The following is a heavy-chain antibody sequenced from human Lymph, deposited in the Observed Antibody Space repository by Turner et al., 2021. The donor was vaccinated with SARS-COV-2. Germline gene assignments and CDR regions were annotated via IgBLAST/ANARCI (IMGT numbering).Heavy chain of an antibody. CDR2: ISSSGGDT. CDR1: GFTFSSYA. J-gene: IGHJ4*02. Sequence: EVQLLESGGGLVQPGGSLRLSCAASGFTFSSYAMSWVRQAPGKGLEWVSAISSSGGDTYYADSVKGRFTISRDNSKNTLYLQMNSLRAEDTAVYYCAKGVRGAMIVVVIPYFDYWGQGTLVTVSS. CDR3: AKGVRGAMIVVVIPYFDY. V-gene: IGHV3-23*01. D-gene: IGHD3-22*01.